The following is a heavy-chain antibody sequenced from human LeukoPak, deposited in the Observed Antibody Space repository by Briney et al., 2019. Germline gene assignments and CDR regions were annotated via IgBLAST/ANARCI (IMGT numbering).Heavy chain of an antibody. CDR1: GGSISSGDYY. CDR3: ARDKGHYYDSSGLQGFDP. J-gene: IGHJ5*02. D-gene: IGHD3-22*01. CDR2: IYYSGST. V-gene: IGHV4-30-4*08. Sequence: PSETLSLTCTVSGGSISSGDYYWSWIRQPPGKGLEWSAYIYYSGSTYYNPSLKSRVTISVDTSKNQFSLKLSSVTAADTAVYYCARDKGHYYDSSGLQGFDPWGQGTLVTVSS.